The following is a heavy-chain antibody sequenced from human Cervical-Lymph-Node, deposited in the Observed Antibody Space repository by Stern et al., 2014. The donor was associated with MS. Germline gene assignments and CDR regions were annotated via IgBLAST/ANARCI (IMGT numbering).Heavy chain of an antibody. CDR1: GFTLRSYG. CDR3: AKDRLSCSGGGCYGMDV. CDR2: ISNDGNEK. J-gene: IGHJ6*04. Sequence: QVQLIQSGGGVVQPGRSLRLSCAASGFTLRSYGMHWVRQAPGKGLEWVAVISNDGNEKDYTDSVKGRFTISRDNSKNTLYLQMNSLSTEDTAMYYCAKDRLSCSGGGCYGMDVWGKGTTVTVSS. V-gene: IGHV3-30*18. D-gene: IGHD2-15*01.